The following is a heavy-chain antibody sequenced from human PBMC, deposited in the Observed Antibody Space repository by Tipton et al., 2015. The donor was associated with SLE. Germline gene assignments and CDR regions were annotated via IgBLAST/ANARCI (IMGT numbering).Heavy chain of an antibody. D-gene: IGHD5-24*01. CDR2: ISYNGGT. CDR1: GAFITGHF. CDR3: ARGELRGNYGMDV. J-gene: IGHJ6*02. V-gene: IGHV4-59*11. Sequence: TLSLTCNVSGAFITGHFWNWIRQSPGKGLEWIGYISYNGGTAYNPSLQSRVSISIDTSRNQFSLKVVSVTAADTAVYFCARGELRGNYGMDVWGQGTTVTVSS.